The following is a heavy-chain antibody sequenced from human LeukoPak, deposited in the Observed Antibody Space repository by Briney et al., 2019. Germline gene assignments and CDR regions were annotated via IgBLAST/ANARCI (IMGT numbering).Heavy chain of an antibody. D-gene: IGHD2-21*02. CDR1: GYSFTSYW. Sequence: PGESLKISCKGSGYSFTSYWIGWVRQMPGKGLEWMGIIYPGDSDTRYSPSFQGQVTISADKSISTAYLQWSSLKASDTAMYYCARSLVVVTAFTNWFDPWGQGTLVTVSS. CDR2: IYPGDSDT. J-gene: IGHJ5*02. CDR3: ARSLVVVTAFTNWFDP. V-gene: IGHV5-51*01.